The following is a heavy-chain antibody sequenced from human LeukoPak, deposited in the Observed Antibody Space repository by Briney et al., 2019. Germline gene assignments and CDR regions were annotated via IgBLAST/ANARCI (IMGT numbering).Heavy chain of an antibody. CDR3: ASMMYALYYFDY. V-gene: IGHV3-7*01. J-gene: IGHJ4*02. CDR2: IKQDGSEK. D-gene: IGHD2-8*01. Sequence: GGSLRLSCVASGFTFSSYWMSWVRQAPGKGLEWVANIKQDGSEKYYVDSVKGRFTISRDNAKNSLYLQMNSLRAEDTAVYYCASMMYALYYFDYWGQGTLVTVSS. CDR1: GFTFSSYW.